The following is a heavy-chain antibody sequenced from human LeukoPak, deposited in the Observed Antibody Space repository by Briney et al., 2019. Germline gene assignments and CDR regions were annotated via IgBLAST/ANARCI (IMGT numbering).Heavy chain of an antibody. D-gene: IGHD4/OR15-4a*01. CDR3: AMVGVAPVALDI. V-gene: IGHV4-34*07. J-gene: IGHJ3*02. CDR2: INHSGNT. CDR1: GGSFSGYY. Sequence: SETLSLTCAVYGGSFSGYYWRWISHPRGRALECIGEINHSGNTNYNTSLKSRITISVDTTKNHFPLKLSSVTAADPAGYYLAMVGVAPVALDIWGQGTMVTVS.